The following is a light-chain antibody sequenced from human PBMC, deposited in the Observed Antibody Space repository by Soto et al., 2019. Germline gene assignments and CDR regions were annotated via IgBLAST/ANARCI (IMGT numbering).Light chain of an antibody. CDR2: GAS. Sequence: EIVMTRSPATLPVSPGERATLSCRASQSVSSNLAWYQQKPGQAPRFLIYGASTRATGIPARFSGSGSGTEFTLTISSLQSEEFPVYYCQQYDNLPLTFGGGTKLDIK. CDR1: QSVSSN. J-gene: IGKJ4*01. CDR3: QQYDNLPLT. V-gene: IGKV3-15*01.